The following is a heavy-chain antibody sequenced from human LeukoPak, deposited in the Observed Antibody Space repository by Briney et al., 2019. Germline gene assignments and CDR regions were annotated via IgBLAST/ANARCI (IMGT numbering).Heavy chain of an antibody. Sequence: PGGSLRLSCAASGFIFSTYEMNWLRQAPGKGLEWVSYISSSVTTIYYADSVKGRFTISRDNAKNSLYLQMNSLSAEDTAVYYCARGKNYGYDYWGQGALVAVSS. J-gene: IGHJ4*02. D-gene: IGHD3-10*01. CDR2: ISSSVTTI. CDR3: ARGKNYGYDY. V-gene: IGHV3-48*03. CDR1: GFIFSTYE.